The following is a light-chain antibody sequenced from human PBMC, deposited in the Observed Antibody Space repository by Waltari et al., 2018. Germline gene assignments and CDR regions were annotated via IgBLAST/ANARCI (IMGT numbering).Light chain of an antibody. CDR1: SSTIGHNH. CDR2: DNN. V-gene: IGLV1-51*01. Sequence: HSVLPQPPSGSAAPGQKVTISCPGSSSTIGHNHVCWYQQLPGTAPKLLIYDNNKRPSGIPDRFSASKSGTSATLGITGLQTGDEADYYCGTWDSSLSAGVFGGGTKLTVL. CDR3: GTWDSSLSAGV. J-gene: IGLJ3*02.